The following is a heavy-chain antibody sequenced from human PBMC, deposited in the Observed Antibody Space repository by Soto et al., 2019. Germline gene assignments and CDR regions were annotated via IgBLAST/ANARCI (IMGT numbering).Heavy chain of an antibody. V-gene: IGHV1-46*01. CDR3: ARSHRVMTTVTSRNYYYGMDV. J-gene: IGHJ6*02. CDR1: GYTFTSYY. Sequence: QVRLVQSGAEVKKPGASVKVSCKASGYTFTSYYLHWVRQAPGQGLEWMGVINPGGGTTSYAQKLHGRVTMTRDTSTATVYMELSSLRSEDTAVYYCARSHRVMTTVTSRNYYYGMDVWGQGTTVTVSS. CDR2: INPGGGTT. D-gene: IGHD4-4*01.